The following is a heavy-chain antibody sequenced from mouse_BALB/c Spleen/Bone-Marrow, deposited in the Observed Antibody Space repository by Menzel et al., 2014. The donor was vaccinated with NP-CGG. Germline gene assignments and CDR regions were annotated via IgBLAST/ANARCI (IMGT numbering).Heavy chain of an antibody. J-gene: IGHJ4*01. Sequence: EVHLVESGGGLVKPGGSLKLSCAASGFTFSSYAMSWVRQTPEKRLEWVASISSGGSTYYPDSVKGRFTISRDNARNILYLQMSRLRSEDTAMYYCAREEYGQKVYAMDYWGQGTSVTVSS. CDR3: AREEYGQKVYAMDY. CDR2: ISSGGST. V-gene: IGHV5-6-5*01. D-gene: IGHD2-10*02. CDR1: GFTFSSYA.